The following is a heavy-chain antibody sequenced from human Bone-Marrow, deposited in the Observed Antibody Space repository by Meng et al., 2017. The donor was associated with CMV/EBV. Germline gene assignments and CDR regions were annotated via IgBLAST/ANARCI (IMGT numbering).Heavy chain of an antibody. J-gene: IGHJ4*02. D-gene: IGHD1-26*01. CDR1: GFTLSTYA. CDR2: ISYEGSNK. Sequence: LSFAASGFTLSTYAMHWVRQAPGKGLEWVAVISYEGSNKYYADSVKGRFTISRDNSKNTLYLQMNSLRAEDTAVYYCARDVGAAFDYWGQGTLVTVSS. CDR3: ARDVGAAFDY. V-gene: IGHV3-30-3*01.